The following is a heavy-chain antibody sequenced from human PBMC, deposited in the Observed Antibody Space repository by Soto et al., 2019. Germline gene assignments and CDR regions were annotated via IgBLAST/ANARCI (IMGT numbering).Heavy chain of an antibody. J-gene: IGHJ6*02. Sequence: GESLKISCQTSGYTFSSNWIGWVRQMPGKGLEWMGIIYPGDSDTRYSPSFQGQVTISADKSISTAYLQWGSLKASDTAMYYCATTGKTCSSTSCYMGSYYYYGMDVWGQGTTVTVSS. V-gene: IGHV5-51*01. CDR3: ATTGKTCSSTSCYMGSYYYYGMDV. CDR2: IYPGDSDT. CDR1: GYTFSSNW. D-gene: IGHD2-2*02.